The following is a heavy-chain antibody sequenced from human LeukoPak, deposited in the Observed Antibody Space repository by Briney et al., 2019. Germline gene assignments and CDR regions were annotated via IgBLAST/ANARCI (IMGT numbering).Heavy chain of an antibody. D-gene: IGHD4-17*01. V-gene: IGHV3-30*01. J-gene: IGHJ3*02. CDR1: GFTFGSYA. Sequence: GGSLRLSCAASGFTFGSYAMHWVRQAPGKGLEWVAVISYDGSNKYYADYVKGRFTISRDNSKNTLYLQMNSLRAEDTAVYYCARAVTTAAFDIWGQGTMVTVSS. CDR3: ARAVTTAAFDI. CDR2: ISYDGSNK.